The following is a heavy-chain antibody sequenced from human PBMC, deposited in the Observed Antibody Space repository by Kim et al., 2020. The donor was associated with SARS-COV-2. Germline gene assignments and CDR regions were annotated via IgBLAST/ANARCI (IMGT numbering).Heavy chain of an antibody. CDR3: ARGVPAAVSFWSGPISNAFDI. Sequence: SETLSLTCAVYGGSFSGYYWSWIRQPPGKGLEWIGEINHSGSTNYNPSLKSRVTISVDTSKNQFSLKLSSVTAADTAVYYCARGVPAAVSFWSGPISNAFDIWGQGTMVTVSS. D-gene: IGHD2-2*01. V-gene: IGHV4-34*01. CDR2: INHSGST. CDR1: GGSFSGYY. J-gene: IGHJ3*02.